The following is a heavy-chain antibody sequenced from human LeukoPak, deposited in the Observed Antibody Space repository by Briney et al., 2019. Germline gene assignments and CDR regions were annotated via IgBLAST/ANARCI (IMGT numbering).Heavy chain of an antibody. CDR2: ISSSSSYI. CDR3: ARVMPRGGYFDY. CDR1: GFTFSSYS. V-gene: IGHV3-21*01. D-gene: IGHD2-2*01. J-gene: IGHJ4*02. Sequence: PGGSLRLSCAASGFTFSSYSMNWVRQAPGKGLEWVSSISSSSSYIYYADSVKGRFTISRDNAKNSLYLQMNSLRAEDTAVCYCARVMPRGGYFDYWGQGTLVTVSS.